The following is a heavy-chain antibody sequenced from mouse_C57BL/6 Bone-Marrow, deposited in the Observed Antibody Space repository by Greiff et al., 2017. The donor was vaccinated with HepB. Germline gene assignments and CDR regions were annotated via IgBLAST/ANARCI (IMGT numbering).Heavy chain of an antibody. V-gene: IGHV14-4*01. CDR3: TQGYYYGSSSSYYYAMDY. Sequence: VQLKQSGAELVRPGASVKLSCTASGFNIKDYYMHWVKQRPEQGLEWIGWIDPENGDTEYASKFQGKATITADTSSNTAYLQLSSLTSEDTAVYYCTQGYYYGSSSSYYYAMDYWGQGTSVTVSS. CDR2: IDPENGDT. D-gene: IGHD1-1*01. J-gene: IGHJ4*01. CDR1: GFNIKDYY.